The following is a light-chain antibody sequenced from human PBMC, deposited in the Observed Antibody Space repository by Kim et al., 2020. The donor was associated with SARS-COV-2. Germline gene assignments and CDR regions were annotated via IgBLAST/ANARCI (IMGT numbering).Light chain of an antibody. Sequence: QSALTQPRSVSGSPGQSVTISCTGTSNDVGGSNYVSWYQQHPGKAPKLMIYDVTKRPSGVPDRFSGSKSGNTASLTISGLQAEDEADYYCCSYAGSYTWVFGGGTKLTVL. J-gene: IGLJ3*02. CDR3: CSYAGSYTWV. V-gene: IGLV2-11*01. CDR2: DVT. CDR1: SNDVGGSNY.